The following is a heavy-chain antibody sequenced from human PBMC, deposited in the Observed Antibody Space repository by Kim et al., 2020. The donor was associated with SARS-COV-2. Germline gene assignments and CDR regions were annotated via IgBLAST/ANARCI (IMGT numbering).Heavy chain of an antibody. V-gene: IGHV3-23*01. D-gene: IGHD3-16*01. CDR3: AKPPFGATAWYFHY. J-gene: IGHJ4*02. CDR1: GFNFRNYA. CDR2: ISGRGDTT. Sequence: GGSLRLSCAASGFNFRNYAMTWVRQAPGKGLEWVSGISGRGDTTYYADSVKGRFSISRDNSQNTLDLQLDSLRAEDTAVYYCAKPPFGATAWYFHYWGQGSLVTVSS.